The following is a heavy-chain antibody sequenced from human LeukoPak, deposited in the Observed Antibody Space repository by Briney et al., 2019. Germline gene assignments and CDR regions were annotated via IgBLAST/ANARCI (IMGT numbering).Heavy chain of an antibody. CDR2: ISADSYYT. D-gene: IGHD5-18*01. Sequence: PGGSLRLSCAASGFTFSSHAMSWVRQAPGKGLEWVSAISADSYYTYYAASVQGRFTISRDNSKNTLYLHMNSLRAEDTALYFCANFVDTSMGGNDYWGQGTLVTVSS. CDR1: GFTFSSHA. V-gene: IGHV3-23*01. J-gene: IGHJ4*02. CDR3: ANFVDTSMGGNDY.